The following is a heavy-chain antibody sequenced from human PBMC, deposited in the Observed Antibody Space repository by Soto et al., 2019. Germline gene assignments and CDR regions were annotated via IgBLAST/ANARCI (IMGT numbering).Heavy chain of an antibody. D-gene: IGHD2-15*01. Sequence: QVQLVQSGAEVKKPGASVKVSCKASGYTFTSYSISWVRHAPGQGLEWMGWISAYNGNTNYAQKLQGRVTMTTDTSTSTCYMELRSMRSDDTAVYYCARSGCSGGSCYSYYFDYWGQGTLVTVSS. CDR1: GYTFTSYS. CDR2: ISAYNGNT. V-gene: IGHV1-18*01. CDR3: ARSGCSGGSCYSYYFDY. J-gene: IGHJ4*02.